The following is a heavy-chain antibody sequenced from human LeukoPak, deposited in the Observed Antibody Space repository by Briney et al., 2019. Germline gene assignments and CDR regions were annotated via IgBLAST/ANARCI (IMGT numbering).Heavy chain of an antibody. CDR1: GDSVSSNSAA. V-gene: IGHV6-1*01. D-gene: IGHD3-22*01. Sequence: SQTLSLTCAISGDSVSSNSAAWNWIRQSPSGGLEWLGRTYYRSKWYNDYALSVKSRITINPDTTKNQFSLQLNSVTPEDTAVYYCARSPEAYDSCGCDYWGQGTLVTVSS. CDR2: TYYRSKWYN. J-gene: IGHJ4*02. CDR3: ARSPEAYDSCGCDY.